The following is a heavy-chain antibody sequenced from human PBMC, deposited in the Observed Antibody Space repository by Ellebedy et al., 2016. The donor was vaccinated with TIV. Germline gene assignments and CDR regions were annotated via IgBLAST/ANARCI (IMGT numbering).Heavy chain of an antibody. Sequence: ASVKVSCKASGYTFTAYYMCWVRQAPGQGLEWMGCISPNSGAANYAQRFQGWVTMTSDTSINTVYMEVDRLKSDDTAVYYCARESEWLALDYWGQGTLVTVSS. CDR2: ISPNSGAA. CDR3: ARESEWLALDY. D-gene: IGHD6-19*01. J-gene: IGHJ4*02. V-gene: IGHV1-2*04. CDR1: GYTFTAYY.